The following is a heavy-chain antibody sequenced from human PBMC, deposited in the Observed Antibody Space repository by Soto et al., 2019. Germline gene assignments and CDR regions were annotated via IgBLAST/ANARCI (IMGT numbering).Heavy chain of an antibody. D-gene: IGHD3-10*01. CDR2: VLYSGAT. V-gene: IGHV4-30-4*01. J-gene: IGHJ4*02. Sequence: TLSLTCNVSGGPIKTGDYYWNWIRQPPGKGLEWIGYVLYSGATNYSPSLKSRAAISMDTSKNQFSLSLTSVTAADTAVYYCARAGFSYGHLLFWGQGIRVTVSS. CDR1: GGPIKTGDYY. CDR3: ARAGFSYGHLLF.